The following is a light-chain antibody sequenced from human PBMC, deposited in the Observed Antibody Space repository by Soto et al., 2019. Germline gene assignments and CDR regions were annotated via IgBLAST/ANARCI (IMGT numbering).Light chain of an antibody. J-gene: IGKJ1*01. Sequence: DIQMTQSPSTLSASVGDRVTITCRASQYISSWLAWYQQKPGKAPKLLIYKASSLESGVPSRFSGSGSGTEFTLTISSLQPDDFETYYCQQYHSQRTFGQGTKVEIK. V-gene: IGKV1-5*03. CDR3: QQYHSQRT. CDR1: QYISSW. CDR2: KAS.